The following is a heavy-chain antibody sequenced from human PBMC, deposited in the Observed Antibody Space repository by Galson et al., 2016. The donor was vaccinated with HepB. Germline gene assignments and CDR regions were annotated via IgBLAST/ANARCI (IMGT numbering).Heavy chain of an antibody. CDR1: GGSISTYY. J-gene: IGHJ6*04. V-gene: IGHV4-59*01. CDR3: ARDHRLRPVPGGGMDV. D-gene: IGHD2-8*02. CDR2: IYYSGST. Sequence: SETLSLTCTVSGGSISTYYWSWIRQPPGKGLEWIGYIYYSGSTNNNPSLKRRVTISVDTSKNQFSLKLSSVTASDTAVYYCARDHRLRPVPGGGMDVWGKGTTVTVSS.